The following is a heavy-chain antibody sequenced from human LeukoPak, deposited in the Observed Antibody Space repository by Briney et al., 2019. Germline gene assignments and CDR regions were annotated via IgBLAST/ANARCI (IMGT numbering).Heavy chain of an antibody. CDR3: ARGYYDSSGYYYEYFQH. V-gene: IGHV4-39*07. J-gene: IGHJ1*01. D-gene: IGHD3-22*01. CDR1: GGSISSGSYY. Sequence: PSQTLSLTCTVSGGSISSGSYYWSWIRQPPGKGLEWIGSIYYSGSTYYNPSLKSRVTISVDTSKNQFSLKLSSVTAADTAVYYCARGYYDSSGYYYEYFQHWGQGTLVTVSS. CDR2: IYYSGST.